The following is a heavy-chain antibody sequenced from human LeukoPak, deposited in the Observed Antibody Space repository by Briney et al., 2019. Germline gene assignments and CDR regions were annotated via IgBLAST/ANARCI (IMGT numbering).Heavy chain of an antibody. CDR3: AKGGYSGYDYRFDY. CDR1: GFTFSSYG. J-gene: IGHJ4*02. CDR2: ISDDGSNK. D-gene: IGHD5-12*01. Sequence: PGGSLRLSCAASGFTFSSYGMRWVREAPGKGLGGVAVISDDGSNKYYAESVKGRVTISRDNSQNTLYLRMNSLRAEDTAVYYCAKGGYSGYDYRFDYWGQGTLVTVSS. V-gene: IGHV3-30*18.